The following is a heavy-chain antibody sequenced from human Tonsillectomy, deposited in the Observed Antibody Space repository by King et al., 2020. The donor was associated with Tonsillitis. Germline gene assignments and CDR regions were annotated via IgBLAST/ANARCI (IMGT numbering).Heavy chain of an antibody. CDR2: ISHDGSQK. CDR1: GFTFNYYG. CDR3: AKNEAEDGHGSCRYIS. Sequence: VQLVESGGGVVQPGRSLRLSCETSGFTFNYYGMYWVRQAPGKGLEWVAVISHDGSQKNYADSVKGRFTISRDNSKNTLFLQMNSLRPEDTAVFYCAKNEAEDGHGSCRYISWGQGTLVTVSS. V-gene: IGHV3-30*18. D-gene: IGHD6-19*01. J-gene: IGHJ5*02.